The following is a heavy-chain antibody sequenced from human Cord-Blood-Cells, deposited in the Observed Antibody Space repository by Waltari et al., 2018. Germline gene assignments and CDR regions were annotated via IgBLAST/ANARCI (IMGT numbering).Heavy chain of an antibody. D-gene: IGHD3-9*01. J-gene: IGHJ4*02. V-gene: IGHV3-15*01. CDR1: GFTFSKAW. CDR2: IKSKTDVGTK. Sequence: EVQLVESGGGLVKPGGPLRLSCSASGFTFSKAWMTWVRQAPGTGLEWVGSIKSKTDVGTKDYAAPVKGRFTISRDDSKNTLYLQMNSLKTEDTAVYYCTTVDILTGYYSDFDYWGQGTLVTVSS. CDR3: TTVDILTGYYSDFDY.